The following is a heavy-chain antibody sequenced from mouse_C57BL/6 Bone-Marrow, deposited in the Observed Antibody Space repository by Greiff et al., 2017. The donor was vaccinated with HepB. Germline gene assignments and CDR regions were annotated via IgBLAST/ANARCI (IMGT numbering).Heavy chain of an antibody. V-gene: IGHV1-69*01. Sequence: VQLQQPGAELVMPGASVKLSCKASGYTFTSYWMHWVKQRPGQGLEWIGEIDPSDSYTNYNQKFKGKSTLTVDKSSSTAYMQLSSLTSEDSAVYYCVYYDYDAWFAYWGQGTLVTVSA. CDR3: VYYDYDAWFAY. CDR2: IDPSDSYT. J-gene: IGHJ3*01. D-gene: IGHD2-4*01. CDR1: GYTFTSYW.